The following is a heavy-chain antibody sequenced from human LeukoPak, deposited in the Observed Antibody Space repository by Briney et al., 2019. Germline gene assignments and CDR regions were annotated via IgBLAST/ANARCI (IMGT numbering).Heavy chain of an antibody. CDR3: ASRSPYYDSWSGFNYYYYGMDV. V-gene: IGHV4-31*03. CDR2: IYYSGST. Sequence: SETLSLTCTVSGGSISSGGYYWSWIRQHPGKGLEWIGYIYYSGSTYYNPSLKSRVTISVDTSKNQFSLKLSSVTAADTAVYYCASRSPYYDSWSGFNYYYYGMDVWGQGTTVTVSS. D-gene: IGHD3-3*01. CDR1: GGSISSGGYY. J-gene: IGHJ6*02.